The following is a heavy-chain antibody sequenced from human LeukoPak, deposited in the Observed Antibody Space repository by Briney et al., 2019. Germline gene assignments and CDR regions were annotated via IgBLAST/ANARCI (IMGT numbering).Heavy chain of an antibody. CDR1: GYTFTSYY. Sequence: ASVKVSCKASGYTFTSYYMHWVRQAPGQGLEWMGIINPSGGSTSYAQKFQGRVTMTTDTSTSTAYMELRSLRSDDTAVYYCARVEGYCSSTSCYAPLDYWGQGTLVTVSS. J-gene: IGHJ4*02. CDR3: ARVEGYCSSTSCYAPLDY. V-gene: IGHV1-46*01. D-gene: IGHD2-2*01. CDR2: INPSGGST.